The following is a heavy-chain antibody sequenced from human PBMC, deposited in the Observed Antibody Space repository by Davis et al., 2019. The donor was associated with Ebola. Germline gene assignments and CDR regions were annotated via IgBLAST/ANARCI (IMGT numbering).Heavy chain of an antibody. Sequence: ASVKVSCKASGYTLTGYYMNWVRQAPGQGLEWVGRINSNSGGTNYAQSFQGRVTMTSDTSTSTAYMELSRLRSDDTAVYYCARGPRITMIVVVISIDYWGQGTLVTVSS. CDR3: ARGPRITMIVVVISIDY. CDR1: GYTLTGYY. CDR2: INSNSGGT. J-gene: IGHJ4*02. D-gene: IGHD3-22*01. V-gene: IGHV1-2*06.